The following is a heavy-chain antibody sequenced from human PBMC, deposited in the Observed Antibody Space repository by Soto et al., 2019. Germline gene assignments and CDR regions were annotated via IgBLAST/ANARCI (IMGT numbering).Heavy chain of an antibody. CDR3: ARAVGRYCSGGSCYSQYFQH. V-gene: IGHV1-69*01. J-gene: IGHJ1*01. D-gene: IGHD2-15*01. CDR1: GGTFSSYA. Sequence: QVQLVQSGAEVKKPGSSVKVSCKASGGTFSSYAISWVRQAPGQGLEWMGGIIPIFGTANYAQKFQGRVTITADESTSPAYMELSSLRSEDTAVYYCARAVGRYCSGGSCYSQYFQHWGQGTLVTVSS. CDR2: IIPIFGTA.